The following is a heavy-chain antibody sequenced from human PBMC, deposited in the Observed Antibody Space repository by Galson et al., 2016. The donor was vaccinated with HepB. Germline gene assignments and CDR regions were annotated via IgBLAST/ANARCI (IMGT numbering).Heavy chain of an antibody. J-gene: IGHJ4*02. CDR1: GYYFASYL. CDR3: ARTPVYGGFDY. D-gene: IGHD4-23*01. V-gene: IGHV5-51*01. Sequence: QSGAEVKKPGESLKISCKGSGYYFASYLIGWVRQMPGKGLEWVGIINPSDSETEYSPSFHGQVTISADKSTSTAYLQWNSLQASDTAMYYCARTPVYGGFDYWGQGTLVTVSS. CDR2: INPSDSET.